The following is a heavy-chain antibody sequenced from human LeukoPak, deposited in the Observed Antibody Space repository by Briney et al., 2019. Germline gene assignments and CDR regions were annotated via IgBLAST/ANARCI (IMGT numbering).Heavy chain of an antibody. CDR3: ARGFRGRYYDSSGYYVFDY. Sequence: SETLSLTCAVYGGSFSGYYWSWIRQPPGKGLEWIGEINHSGSTNYNPSLKSRVTISVDTSKNQFSLKLSSVTAADTAVCYCARGFRGRYYDSSGYYVFDYWGQGTLVTVSS. D-gene: IGHD3-22*01. CDR1: GGSFSGYY. CDR2: INHSGST. V-gene: IGHV4-34*01. J-gene: IGHJ4*02.